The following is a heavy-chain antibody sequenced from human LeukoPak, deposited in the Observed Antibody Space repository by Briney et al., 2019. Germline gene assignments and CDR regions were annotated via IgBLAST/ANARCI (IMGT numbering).Heavy chain of an antibody. Sequence: GGSLRLSCAASGFTLSSYWMHWVPQAPGKGLVWVSRINSDGSSTSYADSVKVRVTISRDNAKNTLYLQMNSLRAEDTAVYYCASSVDYDILTGLDYWGQGTLVTVSS. V-gene: IGHV3-74*01. D-gene: IGHD3-9*01. CDR1: GFTLSSYW. J-gene: IGHJ4*02. CDR2: INSDGSST. CDR3: ASSVDYDILTGLDY.